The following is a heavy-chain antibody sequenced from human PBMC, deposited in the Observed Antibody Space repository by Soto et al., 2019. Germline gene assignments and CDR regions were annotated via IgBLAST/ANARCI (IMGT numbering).Heavy chain of an antibody. CDR3: AKDSGAGGDDY. CDR2: IIGSGAST. D-gene: IGHD2-21*02. CDR1: GFTFSYFA. V-gene: IGHV3-23*01. Sequence: EVQLLESGGGLVQTGGSLRLSCAASGFTFSYFAMNWVRQAPGKGLEWVSAIIGSGASTSYAGSVKGRFTISIDNSNNTVYLQMNSLRVEDTGVYYCAKDSGAGGDDYWGQGTPVTVSS. J-gene: IGHJ4*02.